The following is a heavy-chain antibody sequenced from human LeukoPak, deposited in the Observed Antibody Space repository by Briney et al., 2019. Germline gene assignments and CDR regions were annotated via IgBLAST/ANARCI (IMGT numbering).Heavy chain of an antibody. V-gene: IGHV4-30-4*08. D-gene: IGHD3-3*01. CDR3: ARDRITIFGVVQNWFDP. CDR2: IYYSGST. CDR1: GGSISSGDYY. Sequence: SQTLSLTCTVSGGSISSGDYYWSWIRQPPGKGLEWIGYIYYSGSTYYNPSLKRRVTISVDTSKTQFSLKLSSVTAADTAVYYCARDRITIFGVVQNWFDPWGQGTLVTVSS. J-gene: IGHJ5*02.